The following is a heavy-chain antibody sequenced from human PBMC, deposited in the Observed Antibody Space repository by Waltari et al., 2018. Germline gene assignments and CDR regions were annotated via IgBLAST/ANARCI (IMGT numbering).Heavy chain of an antibody. Sequence: EVSLVESGGDLVQPGGCLRLSCAASGVTFNRYSTNCNRQAPGKGLEWLSYISSGSSTIFYGDSVKGRFTISRDNAKNSLYLRMNSLRAEDTAVYYCARGGYCNSTTCHGSSAFDIWGQGTVVTVSS. CDR3: ARGGYCNSTTCHGSSAFDI. V-gene: IGHV3-48*01. CDR2: ISSGSSTI. J-gene: IGHJ3*02. D-gene: IGHD2-2*01. CDR1: GVTFNRYS.